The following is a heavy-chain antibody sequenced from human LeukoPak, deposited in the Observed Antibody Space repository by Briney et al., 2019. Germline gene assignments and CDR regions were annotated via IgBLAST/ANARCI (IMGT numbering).Heavy chain of an antibody. CDR1: GYTFTSYY. Sequence: ASVKVSCKASGYTFTSYYMHWVRQAPGQGLEWMAIINPSGGSTSYAQKFQGRVTMTRDTSASTVYMEMYSLRSEDTAVYYCARGHSSGYYTGPLDYWGQGTLVTVSS. J-gene: IGHJ4*02. CDR3: ARGHSSGYYTGPLDY. CDR2: INPSGGST. V-gene: IGHV1-46*01. D-gene: IGHD3-22*01.